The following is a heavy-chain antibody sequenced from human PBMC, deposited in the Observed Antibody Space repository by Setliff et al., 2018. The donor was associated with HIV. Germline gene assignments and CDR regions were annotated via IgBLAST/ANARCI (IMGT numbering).Heavy chain of an antibody. J-gene: IGHJ4*02. D-gene: IGHD1-1*01. CDR3: ARGRYNGDSYSGGFYYFDH. V-gene: IGHV4-34*01. CDR1: GGSFSGYS. Sequence: PSETLSLTCAVSGGSFSGYSWTWLRQPPGKALEWIGHINDNGGANYNPSLTTRATISVATPKNQFFLELTSVTAADTAVYHCARGRYNGDSYSGGFYYFDHWDQGSLVTVSS. CDR2: INDNGGA.